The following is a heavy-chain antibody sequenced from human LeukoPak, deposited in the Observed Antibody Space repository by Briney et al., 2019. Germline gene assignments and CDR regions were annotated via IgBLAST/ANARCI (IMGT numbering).Heavy chain of an antibody. CDR1: GFTFSSYN. V-gene: IGHV3-48*02. CDR2: ISSSGSTI. J-gene: IGHJ4*02. CDR3: ARLEYYYVSGNYYKLFDY. D-gene: IGHD3-10*01. Sequence: TGGSLRLSCAASGFTFSSYNMNWVRQAPGKGLEWVSDISSSGSTIYFADSVKGRFTITRDNAKNSLYLQMNSLRDEDTAVYYCARLEYYYVSGNYYKLFDYWGQGTLVIVCS.